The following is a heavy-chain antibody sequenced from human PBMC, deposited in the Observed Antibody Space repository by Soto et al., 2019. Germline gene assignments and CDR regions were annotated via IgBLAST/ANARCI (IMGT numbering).Heavy chain of an antibody. Sequence: LRLSCAASGFTFSSYSMNWVRQAPGKGLEWVSSISSSSSYIYYADSVKGRFLISRDDSKNMVYLQMGSLRAEDTAVYFCAKLGVRTTTVNIDAFDIWGQGTLVTVSS. CDR3: AKLGVRTTTVNIDAFDI. V-gene: IGHV3-21*04. CDR2: ISSSSSYI. CDR1: GFTFSSYS. J-gene: IGHJ3*02. D-gene: IGHD3-10*01.